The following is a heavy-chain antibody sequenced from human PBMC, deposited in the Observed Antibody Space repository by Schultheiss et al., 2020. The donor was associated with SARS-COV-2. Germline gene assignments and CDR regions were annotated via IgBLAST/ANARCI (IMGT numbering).Heavy chain of an antibody. V-gene: IGHV4-4*02. CDR3: AKDHYGSNQYYFDY. CDR1: GGSISSSNW. Sequence: SETLSLTCAVSGGSISSSNWWSWVRQPPGKGLEWIGEIYHSGSTNYNPSLKSRVTISLDTSKNQFSLQLNSVTAADTAVYYCAKDHYGSNQYYFDYWGQGTLVTVSS. D-gene: IGHD3-16*02. CDR2: IYHSGST. J-gene: IGHJ4*02.